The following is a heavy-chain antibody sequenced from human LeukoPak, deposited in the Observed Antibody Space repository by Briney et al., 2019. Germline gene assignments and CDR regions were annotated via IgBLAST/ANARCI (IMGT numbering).Heavy chain of an antibody. CDR3: ARDSGSCRGCAFDI. Sequence: AGGSLRLSCAASGFTFSSYGMHWVRQAPGKGLEWVAVIWYDGSNKYYADSVKGRFTISRDNSKNTLYLQMNSLRAEDTAVYYCARDSGSCRGCAFDIWGQGTVVTVSS. V-gene: IGHV3-33*01. J-gene: IGHJ3*02. CDR1: GFTFSSYG. D-gene: IGHD1-26*01. CDR2: IWYDGSNK.